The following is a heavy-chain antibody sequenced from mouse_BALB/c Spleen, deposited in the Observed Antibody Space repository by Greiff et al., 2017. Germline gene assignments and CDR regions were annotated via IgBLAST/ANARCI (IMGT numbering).Heavy chain of an antibody. J-gene: IGHJ4*01. D-gene: IGHD1-3*01. CDR3: ARSVNSYAMDY. CDR2: IDPANGNT. CDR1: GFNIKDTY. Sequence: VQLQQSGAELVKPGASVKLSCTASGFNIKDTYMHWVKQRPEQGLEWIGRIDPANGNTKYDPKFQGKATITADTSSNTAYLQLSSLTSEDTAVYYCARSVNSYAMDYWGQGTSVTVSS. V-gene: IGHV14-3*02.